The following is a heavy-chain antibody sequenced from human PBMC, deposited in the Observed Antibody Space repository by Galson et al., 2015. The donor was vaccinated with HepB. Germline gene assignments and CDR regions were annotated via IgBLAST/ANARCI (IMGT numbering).Heavy chain of an antibody. Sequence: SLRLSCAASGFTFSSYGMHWVRQAPGKGLEWVAVISYDGSNKYYADTVKGRFTISRDNSKNTLYLQMNSLRAEDTAVYYCARSSKGSFDYWGQGTLVTVSS. J-gene: IGHJ4*02. CDR1: GFTFSSYG. V-gene: IGHV3-30*03. D-gene: IGHD6-13*01. CDR3: ARSSKGSFDY. CDR2: ISYDGSNK.